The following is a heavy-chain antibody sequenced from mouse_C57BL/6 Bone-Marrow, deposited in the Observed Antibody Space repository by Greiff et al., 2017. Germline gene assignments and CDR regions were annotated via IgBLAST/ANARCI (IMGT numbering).Heavy chain of an antibody. Sequence: VQLQQSGAELVRPGTSVKMSCKASGYTFTNYWIGWAKQRPGHGLEWIGDIYPGGGYTNYNEKFKGKATLTADKSSSTAYMQFSSLTSEDSAIYYCARCSYDYAMDYWGPGTSVTVSS. CDR2: IYPGGGYT. D-gene: IGHD6-1*01. CDR1: GYTFTNYW. CDR3: ARCSYDYAMDY. J-gene: IGHJ4*01. V-gene: IGHV1-63*01.